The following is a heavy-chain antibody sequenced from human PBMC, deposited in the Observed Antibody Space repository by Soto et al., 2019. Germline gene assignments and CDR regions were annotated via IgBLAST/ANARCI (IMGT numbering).Heavy chain of an antibody. CDR1: GFTFSSYA. J-gene: IGHJ4*02. D-gene: IGHD3-3*01. CDR3: AKGITMFGVESYYFDY. CDR2: ISGSGGST. V-gene: IGHV3-23*01. Sequence: GSLRLSCAASGFTFSSYAMRWVRQAPGKGLEWVSAISGSGGSTYYADSVKGRFTISRDNSKNTLYLQMNNLRAEDTAVYYCAKGITMFGVESYYFDYWGQGTLVTVSS.